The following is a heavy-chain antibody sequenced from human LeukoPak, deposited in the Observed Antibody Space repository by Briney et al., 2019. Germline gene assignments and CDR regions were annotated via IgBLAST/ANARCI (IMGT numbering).Heavy chain of an antibody. V-gene: IGHV4-34*01. CDR2: INHSGST. Sequence: SETLSLTCAVYGGSFSGYYWSWIRQPPGKGLEWIGEINHSGSTNYNPSLKSRVTISVGTSKNQFSLKLSSVTAADRAVYYCARGYTMVRGWFDPWGQGTLVTVSS. CDR1: GGSFSGYY. D-gene: IGHD3-10*01. J-gene: IGHJ5*02. CDR3: ARGYTMVRGWFDP.